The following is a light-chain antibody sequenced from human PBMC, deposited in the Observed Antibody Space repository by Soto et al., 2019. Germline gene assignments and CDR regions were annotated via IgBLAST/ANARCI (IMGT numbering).Light chain of an antibody. J-gene: IGLJ2*01. CDR3: SSYTSSSTNVV. Sequence: QSALTQPASVSGSPGQSITISCTGTSSDVGGYNYVSWYQQHPGKAPKLMIYDGSNRPSGVSNRFSGSKSGNTASLTISGLQAEDEADYYCSSYTSSSTNVVFGGGTKVTVL. CDR2: DGS. CDR1: SSDVGGYNY. V-gene: IGLV2-14*01.